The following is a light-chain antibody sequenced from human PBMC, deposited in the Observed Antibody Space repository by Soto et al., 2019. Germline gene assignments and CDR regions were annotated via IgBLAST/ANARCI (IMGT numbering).Light chain of an antibody. CDR1: QSVTKS. CDR3: QQRSDWPPSLT. CDR2: ATS. Sequence: EIVLTQSPATLSLSPCEIATLSCRASQSVTKSLAWYQQKPGQAPRLLIFATSHRATDIPTRFSGSGSETDFTLTISSLEPEDFAVYYCQQRSDWPPSLTFGGGTKVEIK. V-gene: IGKV3-11*01. J-gene: IGKJ4*01.